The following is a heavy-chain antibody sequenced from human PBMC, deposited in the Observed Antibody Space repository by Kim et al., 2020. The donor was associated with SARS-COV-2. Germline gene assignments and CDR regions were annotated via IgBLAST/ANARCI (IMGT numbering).Heavy chain of an antibody. D-gene: IGHD2-2*02. V-gene: IGHV3-9*01. J-gene: IGHJ4*02. Sequence: GGSLRLSCAASGFTFGDYDMHWVRQAPGKGPEWVSSISWNSDTIVYADSVKGRFTISRDNGKSSLYLQMNNLRSEDTAFYYCAKGGCSGNRCYTNSWGQGTLVTVSS. CDR2: ISWNSDTI. CDR3: AKGGCSGNRCYTNS. CDR1: GFTFGDYD.